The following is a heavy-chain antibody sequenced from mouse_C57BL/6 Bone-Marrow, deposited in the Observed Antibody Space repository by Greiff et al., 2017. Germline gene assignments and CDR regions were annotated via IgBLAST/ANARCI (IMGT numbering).Heavy chain of an antibody. V-gene: IGHV5-6*01. J-gene: IGHJ2*01. D-gene: IGHD4-1*01. CDR3: ARQGTGTDY. Sequence: EVKLVESGGDLVKPGGSLKLSCAASGFTFSSYGMSWVRPTPDKRLEWVATISSGGSYTYYPDSVKGRFTIARDNAKNTLYLQMSSLKSEDTAMCDSARQGTGTDYWGQGTTLTVSS. CDR2: ISSGGSYT. CDR1: GFTFSSYG.